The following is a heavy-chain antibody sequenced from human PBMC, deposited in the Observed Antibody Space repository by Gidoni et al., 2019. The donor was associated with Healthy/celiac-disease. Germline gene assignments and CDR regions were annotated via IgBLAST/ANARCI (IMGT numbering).Heavy chain of an antibody. CDR2: IYSGGST. V-gene: IGHV3-53*04. CDR1: GFTVSSNY. Sequence: EVQLVESGGGLVQPGGSLRLSCAASGFTVSSNYMSWVRQAPGKGLEWVSVIYSGGSTYYADSVKGRFTISRHNSKNTLYLQMNSLRAEDTAVYYCATDIAAAQYYYYYYGMDVWGQGTTVTVSS. CDR3: ATDIAAAQYYYYYYGMDV. J-gene: IGHJ6*02. D-gene: IGHD6-13*01.